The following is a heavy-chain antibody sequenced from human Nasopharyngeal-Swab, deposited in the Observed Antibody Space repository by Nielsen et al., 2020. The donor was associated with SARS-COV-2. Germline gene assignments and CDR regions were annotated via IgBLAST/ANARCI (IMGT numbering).Heavy chain of an antibody. Sequence: SETLSLTCAVYGGSFSGYYWSWIRQPPGKGLEWIGEINHSGSTNYNPSLKSRVTISVDTSKSQFSLKLSSVTAADTAVYYCARHETSNWFDPWGQGTLVTVSS. CDR2: INHSGST. CDR3: ARHETSNWFDP. V-gene: IGHV4-34*01. CDR1: GGSFSGYY. J-gene: IGHJ5*02.